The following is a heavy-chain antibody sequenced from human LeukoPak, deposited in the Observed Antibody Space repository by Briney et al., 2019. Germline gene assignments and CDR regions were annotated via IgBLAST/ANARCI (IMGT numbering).Heavy chain of an antibody. Sequence: SETLSLTCAVSGYSISSGYYWGWIRQPPGKGLEWIGSIYHSGSTYYNPSLKSRVTISVDTSKNQFSLKLSSVTAADTAVYYCARQVYYCSSTSCYITGLFDYWGQGTLVTVPS. D-gene: IGHD2-2*02. V-gene: IGHV4-38-2*01. CDR2: IYHSGST. CDR3: ARQVYYCSSTSCYITGLFDY. CDR1: GYSISSGYY. J-gene: IGHJ4*02.